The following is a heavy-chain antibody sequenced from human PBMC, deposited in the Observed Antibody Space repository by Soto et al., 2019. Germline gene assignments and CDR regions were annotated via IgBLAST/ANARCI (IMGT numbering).Heavy chain of an antibody. V-gene: IGHV4-30-4*01. CDR1: GGSISSGGYY. D-gene: IGHD5-12*01. Sequence: PSETLSLTCTVSGGSISSGGYYWSWIRQHPGKGLEWIGHISYSGSTSYNPSLRSRVTISIDTSKNQFSLRLSSVTAADTAVYYCARRPRDGYNYFDYWGQGTLVTVSS. J-gene: IGHJ4*02. CDR2: ISYSGST. CDR3: ARRPRDGYNYFDY.